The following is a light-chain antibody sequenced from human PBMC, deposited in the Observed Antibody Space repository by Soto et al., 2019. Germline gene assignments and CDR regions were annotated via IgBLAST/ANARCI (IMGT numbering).Light chain of an antibody. CDR1: QSVSSY. CDR3: QQRSNWPLT. V-gene: IGKV3-11*01. CDR2: DAS. J-gene: IGKJ4*01. Sequence: EIVLTQSPATLSLSPGERATLSCRASQSVSSYLAWYQQKPGQAPRLLIYDASNRATGIPARFSGSGSGPDFTLTISSLDPEDFAVYYRQQRSNWPLTFGGGTKVDIK.